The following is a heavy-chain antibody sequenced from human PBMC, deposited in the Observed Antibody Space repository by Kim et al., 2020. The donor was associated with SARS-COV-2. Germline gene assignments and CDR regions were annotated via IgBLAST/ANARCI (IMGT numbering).Heavy chain of an antibody. Sequence: GRFTISRDNSKTTRYLQMNSLRAEDTAVYYCARDRRVYDFWSGYYSSLDYWGQGTLVTVSS. J-gene: IGHJ4*02. D-gene: IGHD3-3*01. CDR3: ARDRRVYDFWSGYYSSLDY. V-gene: IGHV3-30*07.